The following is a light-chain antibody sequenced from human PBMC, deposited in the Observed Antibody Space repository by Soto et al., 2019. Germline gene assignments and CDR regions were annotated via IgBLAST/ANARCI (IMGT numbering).Light chain of an antibody. V-gene: IGKV3-11*01. CDR2: DAS. Sequence: EIVLTQSPATLSLSPGERATLSCRASQSVSSFLAWYQQKRGQAPRLLIYDASNRATGVPARFSGSGSGTNFTLTISSLAPEDFAVYYCQQRSSWRGTFGQGTRLEIK. CDR1: QSVSSF. CDR3: QQRSSWRGT. J-gene: IGKJ5*01.